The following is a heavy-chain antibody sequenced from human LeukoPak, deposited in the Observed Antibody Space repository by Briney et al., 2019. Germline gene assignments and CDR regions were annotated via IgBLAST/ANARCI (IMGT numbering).Heavy chain of an antibody. CDR2: ITTSGGIK. V-gene: IGHV3-48*03. CDR1: GFTFSNYE. J-gene: IGHJ4*02. D-gene: IGHD6-19*01. CDR3: ARDGVVDSSGWYVDY. Sequence: GGSLRLSCATSGFTFSNYEMNWLRQAPGKGLEWVSYITTSGGIKSYADSVKGRFTISRGNAKNSVYLQINSLRAEDTAVYYCARDGVVDSSGWYVDYWGQGTLVTVSS.